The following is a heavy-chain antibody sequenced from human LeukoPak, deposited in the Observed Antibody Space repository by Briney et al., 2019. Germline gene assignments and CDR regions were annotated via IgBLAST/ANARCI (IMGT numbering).Heavy chain of an antibody. CDR1: GGSLSGYY. V-gene: IGHV4-34*01. CDR2: INHSGST. CDR3: ARGPPLLTYYYDSSGHYQYYFDY. J-gene: IGHJ4*02. D-gene: IGHD3-22*01. Sequence: PSETLSLTCAVYGGSLSGYYWSWIRQPPGKGLEWIGEINHSGSTNYNPSLKSRVTISVDTFKNQFSLKLSSVTAADTAVYYCARGPPLLTYYYDSSGHYQYYFDYWGQGTLVTVSS.